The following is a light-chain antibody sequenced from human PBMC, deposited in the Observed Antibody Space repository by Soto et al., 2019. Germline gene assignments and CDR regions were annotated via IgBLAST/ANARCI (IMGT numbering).Light chain of an antibody. J-gene: IGKJ5*01. CDR1: QSISSH. CDR2: TAS. V-gene: IGKV1-39*01. CDR3: KQSYSTPIS. Sequence: IRLTQSPSSLATSVCDTITITCRASQSISSHLNWYQQNPGKAPNLLMYTASNLQSGVPSRFSGSGSGTDFTLTISSLQPEDFATYYCKQSYSTPISFGQGTRLEIK.